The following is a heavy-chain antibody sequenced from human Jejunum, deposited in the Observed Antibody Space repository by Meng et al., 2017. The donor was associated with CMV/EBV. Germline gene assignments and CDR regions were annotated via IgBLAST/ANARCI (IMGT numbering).Heavy chain of an antibody. CDR3: ASGYIEGHHLGY. Sequence: QVQLVESGGGVVQPGGSLRLSCAASGFTFSNYGMNWVRQAPGKGLKWVSALYSGGNTYYADSVKGRFTLSRDNSKNTLYLQMSSLGVEDTAVYYCASGYIEGHHLGYWGQGTLVTVSS. CDR2: LYSGGNT. J-gene: IGHJ4*02. V-gene: IGHV3-NL1*01. D-gene: IGHD6-13*01. CDR1: GFTFSNYG.